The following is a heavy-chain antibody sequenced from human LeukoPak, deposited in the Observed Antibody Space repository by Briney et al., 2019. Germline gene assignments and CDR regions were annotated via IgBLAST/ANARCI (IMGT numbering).Heavy chain of an antibody. J-gene: IGHJ6*03. CDR2: ISSGGSYI. V-gene: IGHV3-21*04. D-gene: IGHD6-19*01. CDR3: AKLEPPYSSGWLNYYYYYMDV. CDR1: GFTFSRHP. Sequence: GGSLRLSCAASGFTFSRHPMHWVRQAPGKGLEWVSSISSGGSYIYYADSVKGRFTISRDNAKNSLYLQMNSLRAEDTALYYCAKLEPPYSSGWLNYYYYYMDVWGKGTTVTVSS.